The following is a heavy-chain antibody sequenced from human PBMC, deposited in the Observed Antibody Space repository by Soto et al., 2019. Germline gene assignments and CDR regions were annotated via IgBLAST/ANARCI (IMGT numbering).Heavy chain of an antibody. CDR2: IIPIFGTA. CDR1: GGTFSSYA. Sequence: QVQLVQSGAEVQKPGSSVKVSCKASGGTFSSYAISWVRQAPGQGLEWMGGIIPIFGTANYAQKFQGRVTITADKSTSTAYMELSSLRSEDTAVYYCARPMVRGVLYYYGMDVWGQGTTVTVSS. J-gene: IGHJ6*02. D-gene: IGHD3-10*01. CDR3: ARPMVRGVLYYYGMDV. V-gene: IGHV1-69*06.